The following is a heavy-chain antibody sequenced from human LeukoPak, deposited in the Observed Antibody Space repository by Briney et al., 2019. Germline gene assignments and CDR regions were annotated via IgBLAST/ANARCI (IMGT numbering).Heavy chain of an antibody. CDR3: TRHGLEHDYGGNSVSNFDY. CDR2: IRSKANSYAT. CDR1: GFTFSGSA. V-gene: IGHV3-73*01. Sequence: PGGSLRLSCAASGFTFSGSAMHWVRQASGKGLEWVGRIRSKANSYATAYAASVKGRFTISRDDSKNTAYLQMNSLKTEDTAVYCCTRHGLEHDYGGNSVSNFDYWGQGTLVTVSS. D-gene: IGHD4-23*01. J-gene: IGHJ4*02.